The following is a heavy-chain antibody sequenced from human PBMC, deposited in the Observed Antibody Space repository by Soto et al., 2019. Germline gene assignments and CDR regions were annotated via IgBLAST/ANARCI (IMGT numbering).Heavy chain of an antibody. CDR2: INHSGST. D-gene: IGHD5-12*01. CDR1: GGSFSGYY. J-gene: IGHJ4*02. CDR3: ARGRRDGYNSLSFDY. Sequence: QVQLQQWGAGLLKPSETLSLTCAVYGGSFSGYYWSWLRQPPGKGLEWIGEINHSGSTNYNPSLKSRVTIPVDTSKNQFSRKLSSVTAADTAVYYCARGRRDGYNSLSFDYWGQGTLVTVSS. V-gene: IGHV4-34*01.